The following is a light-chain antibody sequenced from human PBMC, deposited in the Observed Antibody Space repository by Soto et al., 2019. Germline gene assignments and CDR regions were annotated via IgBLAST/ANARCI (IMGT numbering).Light chain of an antibody. CDR2: GAS. V-gene: IGKV3-20*01. J-gene: IGKJ1*01. CDR1: QSVSRSY. CDR3: QQYGRSPWT. Sequence: ENVLTQSPGTLSLSPGERATLSCRASQSVSRSYLAWYQQEPGQAPRLLIYGASSRATGIPDRFSGSGSGTDFPLTISRLEPEDFAVYYCQQYGRSPWTFGQGTKVEIK.